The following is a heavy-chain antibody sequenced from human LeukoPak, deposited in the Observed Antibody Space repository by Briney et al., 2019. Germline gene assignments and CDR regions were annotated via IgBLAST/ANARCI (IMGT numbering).Heavy chain of an antibody. D-gene: IGHD2-21*02. CDR3: ARDFHIVVVTAQGGGIHWFDP. Sequence: GGSLRLSCAASGFTFSSYSMNWVRQAPGKGLEWVSSISSSSSYIYYADSVKGRFTISRDNAKNSLYLQMNSLRAEDTAVYYCARDFHIVVVTAQGGGIHWFDPWGQGTLVTVSS. J-gene: IGHJ5*02. CDR2: ISSSSSYI. V-gene: IGHV3-21*01. CDR1: GFTFSSYS.